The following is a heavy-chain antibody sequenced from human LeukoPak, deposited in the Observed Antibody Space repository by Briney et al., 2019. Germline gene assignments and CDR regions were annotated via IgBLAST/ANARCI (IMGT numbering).Heavy chain of an antibody. Sequence: SVKVSCKASGGTFSSYAICWVRQAPGQGLEWMGGIIPIFGTANYAQKFQGRVTITTDESTSTAYMELSSLRSEDTAVYYCARAVQQQQHASYYYYYMDVWGKGTTVTVSS. CDR3: ARAVQQQQHASYYYYYMDV. D-gene: IGHD6-13*01. V-gene: IGHV1-69*05. J-gene: IGHJ6*03. CDR1: GGTFSSYA. CDR2: IIPIFGTA.